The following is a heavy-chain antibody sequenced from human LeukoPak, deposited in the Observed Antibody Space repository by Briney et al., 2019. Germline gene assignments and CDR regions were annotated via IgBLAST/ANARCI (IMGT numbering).Heavy chain of an antibody. CDR1: GGSFSGYY. Sequence: PSETLSLTCAVYGGSFSGYYWSWIRQPPGKGLEWIGEINHSGSTNYNPSLKSRVTISVDTSKNQFSLKLSPVTAADTAVYYCATVAAAGSFDYWGQGTLVTVSS. V-gene: IGHV4-34*01. J-gene: IGHJ4*02. D-gene: IGHD6-13*01. CDR3: ATVAAAGSFDY. CDR2: INHSGST.